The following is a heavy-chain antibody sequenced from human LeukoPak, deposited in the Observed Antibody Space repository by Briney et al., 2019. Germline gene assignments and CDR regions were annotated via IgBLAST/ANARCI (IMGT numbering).Heavy chain of an antibody. Sequence: PSETLSLTCAVSGGSFDTYYWSWIRQPPGKGLEWIGYIYYSGTTNYNPSLKGRITISLDTSKNQFSLKLSSVTAADTAVYYCARDRAEGAELWFGELLLWGQGTLVTVSS. D-gene: IGHD3-10*01. CDR2: IYYSGTT. V-gene: IGHV4-59*12. CDR1: GGSFDTYY. J-gene: IGHJ4*02. CDR3: ARDRAEGAELWFGELLL.